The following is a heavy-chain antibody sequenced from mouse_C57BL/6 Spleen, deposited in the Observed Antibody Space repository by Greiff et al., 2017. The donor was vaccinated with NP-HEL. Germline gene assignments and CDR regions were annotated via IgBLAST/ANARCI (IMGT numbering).Heavy chain of an antibody. CDR3: ANYYGSSYAMDY. Sequence: VQLQQPGAELVKPGASVKMPCKASGYTFTSYWITWVKQRPGQGLEWIGDIYPGSGSTNYNEKFKSKATLTVDTSSSTAYMQLSSLTSEDSAVYYCANYYGSSYAMDYWGQGTSVTVSS. V-gene: IGHV1-55*01. CDR1: GYTFTSYW. CDR2: IYPGSGST. J-gene: IGHJ4*01. D-gene: IGHD1-1*01.